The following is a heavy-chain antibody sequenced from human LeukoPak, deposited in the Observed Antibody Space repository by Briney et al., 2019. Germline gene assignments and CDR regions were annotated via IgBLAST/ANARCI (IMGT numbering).Heavy chain of an antibody. CDR3: ARDRRGVREAFDI. V-gene: IGHV3-48*04. CDR2: ISHSSSTI. D-gene: IGHD1-26*01. CDR1: GFTFSSYS. J-gene: IGHJ3*02. Sequence: PGGSLRLSCAASGFTFSSYSMNWVRQAPGKGLEWVSYISHSSSTIYYADSVKGRFTISRDNAKDSLYLQMNSLRAEDTAVYYCARDRRGVREAFDIWGQGTMVTVSS.